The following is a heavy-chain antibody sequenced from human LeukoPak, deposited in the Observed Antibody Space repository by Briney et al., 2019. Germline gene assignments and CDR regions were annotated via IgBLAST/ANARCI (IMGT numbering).Heavy chain of an antibody. V-gene: IGHV4-59*01. Sequence: PSETLSLTCTVSGGSISSYYWRWIRQPPGKGLEWTGYIYYSGTTNYNPSLKSRVTISVDTSKNQFSLKLSSVTAADTAVYYCARGVYIAAAQYGYWGQGTLVTVSS. J-gene: IGHJ4*02. CDR2: IYYSGTT. CDR3: ARGVYIAAAQYGY. D-gene: IGHD6-13*01. CDR1: GGSISSYY.